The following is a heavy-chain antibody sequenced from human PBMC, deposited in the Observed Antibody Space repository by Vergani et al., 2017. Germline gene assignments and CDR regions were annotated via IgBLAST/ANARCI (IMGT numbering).Heavy chain of an antibody. CDR2: IHPADSDT. Sequence: EVQLVQSGAEVKKPGESLKISCQLSGYSFTNYWIGWVRQMPGKGLGWMGIIHPADSDTRYSPSFQGQVTISVDKSISTSYLQRSSLRASDSAMYYCAILYGRDSSGSKYFDYWGQGTLVTVSS. CDR3: AILYGRDSSGSKYFDY. J-gene: IGHJ4*02. V-gene: IGHV5-51*01. CDR1: GYSFTNYW. D-gene: IGHD3-22*01.